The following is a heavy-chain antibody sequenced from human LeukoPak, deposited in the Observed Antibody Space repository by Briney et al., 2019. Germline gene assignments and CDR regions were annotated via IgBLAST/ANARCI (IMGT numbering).Heavy chain of an antibody. Sequence: GGSLRLSCAASGFTFSNYAMHWVRQAPGKGLEWVAVISYDGSNKYYADSVKGRFTISRDNSKNTLYLQMNSLRAEDTAVYYCARDYGRGAFDIWGQGTMVTVSS. CDR3: ARDYGRGAFDI. J-gene: IGHJ3*02. CDR1: GFTFSNYA. CDR2: ISYDGSNK. V-gene: IGHV3-30-3*01. D-gene: IGHD3-10*01.